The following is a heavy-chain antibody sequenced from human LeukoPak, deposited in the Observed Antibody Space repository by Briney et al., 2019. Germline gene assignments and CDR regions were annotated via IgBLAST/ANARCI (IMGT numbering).Heavy chain of an antibody. CDR3: ASLPSDYVWGSYRPYYFDY. CDR2: ISSSSSYI. Sequence: GGSLRLSCAASGFTFSSYSMNWVRQAPGKGLEWVSSISSSSSYIYYADSVKGRFTISRDNAKNSLYLQMNSLRAEDTAVYYCASLPSDYVWGSYRPYYFDYWGQGTLVTVSS. J-gene: IGHJ4*02. V-gene: IGHV3-21*01. CDR1: GFTFSSYS. D-gene: IGHD3-16*02.